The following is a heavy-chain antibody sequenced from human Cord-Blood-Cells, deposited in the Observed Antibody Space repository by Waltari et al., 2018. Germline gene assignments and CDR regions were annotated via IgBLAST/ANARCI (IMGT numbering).Heavy chain of an antibody. J-gene: IGHJ6*03. D-gene: IGHD3-10*01. CDR1: GGTFSSYA. V-gene: IGHV1-69*01. CDR2: IIPIFGTA. CDR3: ARGSTYYYGSGSYYYYYMDV. Sequence: QVQLVQSGAEVKKPGSSVKVSCKASGGTFSSYAISWVRQAPGQGLEWMGGIIPIFGTANYAQKVQGRVTITADESTRTAYMELSSLRSEDTAVYYCARGSTYYYGSGSYYYYYMDVWGKGTTVTVSS.